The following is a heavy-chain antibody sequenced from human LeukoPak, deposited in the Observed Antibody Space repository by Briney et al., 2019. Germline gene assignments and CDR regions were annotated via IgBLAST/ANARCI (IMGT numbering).Heavy chain of an antibody. CDR3: ARHGQYCSGGSCSIDFDY. J-gene: IGHJ4*02. CDR2: IYYSGST. V-gene: IGHV4-39*01. CDR1: GGSISSSSYY. D-gene: IGHD2-15*01. Sequence: SETLSLTCTVPGGSISSSSYYWGWIRQPPGKGLEWIGSIYYSGSTYYNPSLKSRVTISVDTSKNQFSLKLSSVTAADTAVYYCARHGQYCSGGSCSIDFDYWGQGTLVTVPS.